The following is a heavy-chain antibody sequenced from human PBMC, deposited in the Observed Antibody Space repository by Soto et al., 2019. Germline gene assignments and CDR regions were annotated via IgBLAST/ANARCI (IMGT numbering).Heavy chain of an antibody. D-gene: IGHD6-25*01. CDR3: ARGSGAGGLDWFDP. CDR1: GYTFINHD. Sequence: QVQLVQSGAEVKKPGASVKVSCKASGYTFINHDSNWVRQAPGQGLEWLGWMNAETGNAGYAQIFQGRVTMTRDTSINTAYMELSSLTSEDTAVYFCARGSGAGGLDWFDPWGQGTLVTLSS. V-gene: IGHV1-8*01. J-gene: IGHJ5*02. CDR2: MNAETGNA.